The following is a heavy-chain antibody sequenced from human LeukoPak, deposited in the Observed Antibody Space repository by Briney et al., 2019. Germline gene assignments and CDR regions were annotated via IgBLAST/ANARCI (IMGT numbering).Heavy chain of an antibody. CDR3: ARVRSGYYFDY. D-gene: IGHD3-22*01. Sequence: GGSLRLSCAASGFSFSDYYMSWMRQAPGEGLEWGSYMSSSDSIKYYADSVKGRFTTSRDNAKNSLYLQMNSLRAEDTAVYYCARVRSGYYFDYWGQGTLVTVSS. V-gene: IGHV3-11*01. CDR1: GFSFSDYY. CDR2: MSSSDSIK. J-gene: IGHJ4*02.